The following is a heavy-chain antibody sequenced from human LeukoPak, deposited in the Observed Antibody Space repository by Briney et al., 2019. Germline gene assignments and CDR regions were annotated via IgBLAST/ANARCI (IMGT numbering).Heavy chain of an antibody. CDR1: GGSISSSSYY. CDR3: AGEEDYGGNGNWFDP. CDR2: IYYSGST. D-gene: IGHD4-23*01. Sequence: PSETLSLTCTVSGGSISSSSYYWGWIRQPPGKGLEWIGSIYYSGSTYYNPSLKSRVTISVDTSKNQFSLKLSSVTAADTAVYYCAGEEDYGGNGNWFDPWGQGTLVTVSS. J-gene: IGHJ5*02. V-gene: IGHV4-39*07.